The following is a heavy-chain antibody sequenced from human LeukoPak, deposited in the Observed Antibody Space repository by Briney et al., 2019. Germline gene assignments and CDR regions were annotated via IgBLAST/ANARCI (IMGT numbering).Heavy chain of an antibody. CDR2: IIPIFGTA. CDR3: TRRGDGYITPFDY. J-gene: IGHJ4*02. V-gene: IGHV1-69*13. CDR1: GGTFSSYA. Sequence: SVKVSCKASGGTFSSYAISWVRQAPGQGLEWMGGIIPIFGTANYAQKFQGRVTITADESTSTAYMELSSLRSEDTAVYYCTRRGDGYITPFDYWGQGTLVTVSS. D-gene: IGHD5-24*01.